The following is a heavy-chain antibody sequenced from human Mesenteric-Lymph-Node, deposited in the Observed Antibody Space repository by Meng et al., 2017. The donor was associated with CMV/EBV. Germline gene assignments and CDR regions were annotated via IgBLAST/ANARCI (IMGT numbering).Heavy chain of an antibody. J-gene: IGHJ4*02. Sequence: LSHTCTVSGGSISSYYWSWIRQPPGKGLEWIGYIYYSGSTNYNPPLKSRVTISVDTSKNQFSLKLSSVTAADTAVYYCARNFGLHDYWGQGTLVTVSS. V-gene: IGHV4-59*01. CDR3: ARNFGLHDY. CDR1: GGSISSYY. CDR2: IYYSGST. D-gene: IGHD3-3*01.